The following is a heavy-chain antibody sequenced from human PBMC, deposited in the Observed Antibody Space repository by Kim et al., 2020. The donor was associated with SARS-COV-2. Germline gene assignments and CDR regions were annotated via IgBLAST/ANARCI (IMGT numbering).Heavy chain of an antibody. V-gene: IGHV3-30*04. J-gene: IGHJ4*02. CDR1: GFTFSSYA. Sequence: GGSLRLSCAASGFTFSSYAMHWVRQAPGKGLEWVAVISYDGSNKYYADSVKGRFTISRDNSKNTLYLQMNSLRAEDTAVYYCARDWGFVDYWGQGTLVTVSS. CDR3: ARDWGFVDY. D-gene: IGHD3-16*01. CDR2: ISYDGSNK.